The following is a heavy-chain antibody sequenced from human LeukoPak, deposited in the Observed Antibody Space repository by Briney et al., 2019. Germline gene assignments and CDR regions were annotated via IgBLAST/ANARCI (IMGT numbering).Heavy chain of an antibody. CDR2: ISAYNGNT. CDR3: ARVMYYYDSSGLFDY. V-gene: IGHV1-18*01. J-gene: IGHJ4*02. D-gene: IGHD3-22*01. CDR1: GYTFTSYG. Sequence: ASVKVSCKASGYTFTSYGISWLRQAPGQGLEWMGWISAYNGNTNYAQKLQGRVTMTTDTSTSTAYMELRSLRSDDTAVYYCARVMYYYDSSGLFDYWGQGTLVTVSS.